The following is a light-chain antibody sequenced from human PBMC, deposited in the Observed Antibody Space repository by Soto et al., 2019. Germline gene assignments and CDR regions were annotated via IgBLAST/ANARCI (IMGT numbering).Light chain of an antibody. CDR1: QAINSN. CDR2: SAS. CDR3: QQYKDWPSLT. J-gene: IGKJ4*01. Sequence: EIVMTQSPATLSVSPGERATLSCRASQAINSNLAWYQQKAGQAPRLVIYSASTRATGIPARFSGSGSGTEFTLTISSLQSEDVAIYYCQQYKDWPSLTFGGGTRVEIK. V-gene: IGKV3-15*01.